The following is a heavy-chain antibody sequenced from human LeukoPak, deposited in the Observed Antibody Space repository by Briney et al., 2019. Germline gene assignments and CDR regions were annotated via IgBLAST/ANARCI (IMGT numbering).Heavy chain of an antibody. D-gene: IGHD3-9*01. V-gene: IGHV4-30-2*01. CDR1: GASISSGSYS. Sequence: SETLSLTCAVSGASISSGSYSWNWIRHPPGKGLEWIVNIYLSGSTSYNTSLKSRVTISLDRSKNQFSLKLSSVTAADTAVYYCARGLQNYDILTGERGYFDYWGQGTLVTVCS. CDR2: IYLSGST. J-gene: IGHJ4*02. CDR3: ARGLQNYDILTGERGYFDY.